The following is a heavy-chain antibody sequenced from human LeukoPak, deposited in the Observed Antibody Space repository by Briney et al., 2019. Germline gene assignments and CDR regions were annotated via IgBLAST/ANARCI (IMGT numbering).Heavy chain of an antibody. D-gene: IGHD6-19*01. CDR3: AKSLRGAGAGSY. V-gene: IGHV3-23*01. J-gene: IGHJ4*02. CDR1: GFTFSNYA. Sequence: GGSLRLSCAASGFTFSNYAMSWVRQAPGEGLEWVSLITGSGDSTYYADSVKGRFTISRDNSKNTLYLQMNSLRAEDTAVYYCAKSLRGAGAGSYWGQGTLVTVSS. CDR2: ITGSGDST.